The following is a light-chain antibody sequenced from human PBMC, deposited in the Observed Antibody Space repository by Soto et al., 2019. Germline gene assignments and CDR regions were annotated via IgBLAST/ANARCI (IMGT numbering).Light chain of an antibody. J-gene: IGLJ1*01. V-gene: IGLV1-51*01. CDR2: DDD. CDR1: SSNVGGNS. Sequence: QSVLTHPPSVSAAPGQRVTISYSGSSSNVGGNSVSWYQQLPGTAPKLLIYDDDKRPSGIPDRFSGSKSGTSATLGITGFQTGDEADYYCGSWDSSLSAYVFGTGTKVTV. CDR3: GSWDSSLSAYV.